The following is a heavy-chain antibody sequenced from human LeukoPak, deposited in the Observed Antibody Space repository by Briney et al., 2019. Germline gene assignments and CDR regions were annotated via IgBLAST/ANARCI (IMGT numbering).Heavy chain of an antibody. D-gene: IGHD6-19*01. V-gene: IGHV3-23*01. Sequence: GGSLRLSCAASGFTFSSYVMSWVRQAPGKGLEWVSAISGRGGSTYYADSVKGRFTISRDNSKNTLYLQINSLRAEDTAVYYCAKGSSSDCINYSGQGTLVTVSS. CDR3: AKGSSSDCINY. J-gene: IGHJ4*02. CDR2: ISGRGGST. CDR1: GFTFSSYV.